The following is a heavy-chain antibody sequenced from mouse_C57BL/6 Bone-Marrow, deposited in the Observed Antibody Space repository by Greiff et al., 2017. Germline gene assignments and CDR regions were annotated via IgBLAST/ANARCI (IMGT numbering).Heavy chain of an antibody. D-gene: IGHD1-1*01. CDR2: INPSSGYT. J-gene: IGHJ3*01. CDR1: GYTFTSYW. CDR3: ARSNYFSYEVFAY. V-gene: IGHV1-7*01. Sequence: QVQLQQSGAELAKPGASVKLSCKASGYTFTSYWMHWVKQRPGQGLEWIGYINPSSGYTKYNQKFKDKATLTADKSSSTAYMQLSSLTYEDSAVYYCARSNYFSYEVFAYWGQGTLVTVSA.